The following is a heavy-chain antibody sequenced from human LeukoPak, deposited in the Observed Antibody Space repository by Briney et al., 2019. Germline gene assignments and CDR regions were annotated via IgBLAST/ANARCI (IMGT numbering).Heavy chain of an antibody. CDR2: IYYSGTT. CDR3: ARSISSWKNWSEP. Sequence: PSETLSLTCTVSGGSIDSNSWTWIRQPPGKGLEWIGYIYYSGTTNYNPSLKSRVTMSVDISKNQFSLKLRYGTASDTAVDYCARSISSWKNWSEPWGQGTLVTVSS. J-gene: IGHJ5*02. D-gene: IGHD3-3*02. CDR1: GGSIDSNS. V-gene: IGHV4-59*01.